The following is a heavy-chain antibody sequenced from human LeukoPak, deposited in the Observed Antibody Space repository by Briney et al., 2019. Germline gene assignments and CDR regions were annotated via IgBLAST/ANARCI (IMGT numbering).Heavy chain of an antibody. CDR3: AREVWGPEY. CDR1: GFTFTKYW. J-gene: IGHJ4*02. V-gene: IGHV3-7*01. Sequence: GGSLRLSCAASGFTFTKYWMTWVRQAPGKGLEWVGNIKQDGSDKNYMVSVKGRFTISRDNTKDPVYLQMSSLRAEDTAVYYCAREVWGPEYWGQGTLVTVSS. D-gene: IGHD1-14*01. CDR2: IKQDGSDK.